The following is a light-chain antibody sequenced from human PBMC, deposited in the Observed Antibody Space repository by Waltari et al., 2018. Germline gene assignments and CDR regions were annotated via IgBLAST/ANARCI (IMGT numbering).Light chain of an antibody. CDR2: AAS. Sequence: DLQMTQSPSSLSPSVGDRVPITCRASPGITNSLAWYQQKPGKAPKLLLYAASRLESGVPSRFSGSGSGTDYTLTISSLQPEDFATYFCQQYYTPPWTFGQGTKVEIK. CDR1: PGITNS. CDR3: QQYYTPPWT. V-gene: IGKV1-NL1*01. J-gene: IGKJ1*01.